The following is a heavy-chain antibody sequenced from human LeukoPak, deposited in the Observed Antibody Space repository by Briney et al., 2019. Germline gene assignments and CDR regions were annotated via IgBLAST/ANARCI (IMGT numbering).Heavy chain of an antibody. CDR1: GFTFSTYA. CDR2: IWFDGSNE. D-gene: IGHD2-15*01. V-gene: IGHV3-33*06. J-gene: IGHJ6*02. Sequence: GGSLRLSCAASGFTFSTYAVHWVRQAPGKGLEWVAVIWFDGSNELYADSVQGRFILSRDISMNTLYLQVNSLRAEDTAVYYCAKADSLVNMDVWGQGTTVTVSS. CDR3: AKADSLVNMDV.